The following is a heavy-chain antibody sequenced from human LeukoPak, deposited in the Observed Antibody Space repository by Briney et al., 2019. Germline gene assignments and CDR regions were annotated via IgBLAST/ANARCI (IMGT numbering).Heavy chain of an antibody. CDR2: IHYSGST. D-gene: IGHD2/OR15-2a*01. CDR3: ARGNRYFGYFDY. Sequence: SETLSLTCSVSGGSISSSSYYWGWIRQPPGKGLEWIGSIHYSGSTYYNPSLKSRVTISVDTSKNQFSLKLSSVTAADTAVYYCARGNRYFGYFDYWGREPWSPSPQ. J-gene: IGHJ4*02. CDR1: GGSISSSSYY. V-gene: IGHV4-39*07.